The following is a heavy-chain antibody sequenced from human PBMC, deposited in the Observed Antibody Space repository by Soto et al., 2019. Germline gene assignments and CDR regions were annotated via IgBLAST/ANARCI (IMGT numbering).Heavy chain of an antibody. CDR3: ANLTLIQLCSRNCIRDS. CDR2: ISHSGGTT. J-gene: IGHJ5*01. D-gene: IGHD3-10*02. V-gene: IGHV3-23*01. Sequence: PGGSLRLSCAASGFNFSNFAMSWVRQAPGKGLEWVSCISHSGGTTYYADSGKGRFTRCRDNSKNTLHLQIISLNTEDTAVSYCANLTLIQLCSRNCIRDSRRHGTLITASS. CDR1: GFNFSNFA.